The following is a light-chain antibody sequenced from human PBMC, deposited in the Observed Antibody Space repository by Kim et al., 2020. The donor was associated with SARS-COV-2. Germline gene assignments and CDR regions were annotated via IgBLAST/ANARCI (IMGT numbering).Light chain of an antibody. J-gene: IGLJ3*02. CDR1: SLRNYY. V-gene: IGLV3-19*01. Sequence: VALGQTVRITCQGDSLRNYYASWYQQKPGQAPVLVIYDKNNRPSGIPDRFSGSASRNTASLTITGAQAEDEADYYCNSRDSSGNLPFGGGTQLTVL. CDR3: NSRDSSGNLP. CDR2: DKN.